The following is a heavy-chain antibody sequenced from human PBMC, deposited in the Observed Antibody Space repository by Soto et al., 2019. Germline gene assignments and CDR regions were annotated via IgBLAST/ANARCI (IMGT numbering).Heavy chain of an antibody. J-gene: IGHJ6*04. Sequence: QLQLQESGPGLVKPSETLSLTCIVSGGSISSGSYYWAWIRQPPGKGLEWIGSVYYTGSSSYHPTLKSRVPISLDTSNNQFSLRLTSVTAADTAIYYCARRVDFGNGYYTAPLDIWGKGTTVTVSS. D-gene: IGHD3-3*01. V-gene: IGHV4-39*01. CDR3: ARRVDFGNGYYTAPLDI. CDR2: VYYTGSS. CDR1: GGSISSGSYY.